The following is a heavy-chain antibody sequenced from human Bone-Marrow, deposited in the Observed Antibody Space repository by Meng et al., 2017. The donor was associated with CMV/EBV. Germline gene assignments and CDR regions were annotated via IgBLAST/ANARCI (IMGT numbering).Heavy chain of an antibody. CDR1: GYSFTSYW. V-gene: IGHV5-51*01. CDR2: IYPGDSDT. CDR3: ARQSVSGYYTDWYFDL. Sequence: GGSLRLSCKGSGYSFTSYWIGWVRQMPGKGLEWMGIIYPGDSDTRYSPSFQGQVTISADKSISTAYLQWSSLKASDTAMYYCARQSVSGYYTDWYFDLWGRGTRVTFSS. D-gene: IGHD3-3*01. J-gene: IGHJ2*01.